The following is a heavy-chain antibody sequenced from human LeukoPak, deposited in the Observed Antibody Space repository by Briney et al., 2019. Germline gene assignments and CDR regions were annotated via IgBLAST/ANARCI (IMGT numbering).Heavy chain of an antibody. CDR3: AREGCSRTSCYSGSVYYFDY. J-gene: IGHJ4*02. D-gene: IGHD2-2*01. Sequence: GGSLRLSCAASGFTFSSYSMNWVRQAPGKGLEWVSYISSSSSTIYYADSVKGRFTISRDNAKNSLYLQMNSLRAEDTAVYYCAREGCSRTSCYSGSVYYFDYWGQGTLVTVSS. V-gene: IGHV3-48*01. CDR1: GFTFSSYS. CDR2: ISSSSSTI.